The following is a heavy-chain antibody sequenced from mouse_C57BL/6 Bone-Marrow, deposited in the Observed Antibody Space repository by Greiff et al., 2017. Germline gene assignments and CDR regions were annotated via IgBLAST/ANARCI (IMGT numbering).Heavy chain of an antibody. Sequence: EVQLQQSGAELVRPGASVKLSCKASGFNIKDDYMHWVKQRPEQGLEWIGWIDPENGDTEYASKFQGKATITADTSSNTAYLQLSSLTSEDTAVYYCTTIITTGYWGQGTTLTVSS. V-gene: IGHV14-4*01. CDR3: TTIITTGY. CDR1: GFNIKDDY. D-gene: IGHD1-2*01. CDR2: IDPENGDT. J-gene: IGHJ2*01.